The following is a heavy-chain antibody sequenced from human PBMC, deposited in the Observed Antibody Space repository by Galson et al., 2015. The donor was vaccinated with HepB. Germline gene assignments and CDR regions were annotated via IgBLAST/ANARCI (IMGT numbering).Heavy chain of an antibody. V-gene: IGHV1-2*02. CDR3: ARDITAGYGGNFHPQYYFDY. D-gene: IGHD4-23*01. Sequence: SVKVSCKASGYTFTGYYMHWVRQAPGQGLEWMGWINPNSGGTNYAQKFQGRVTMTRDTSISTAYMELSRLRSDDTAVYYCARDITAGYGGNFHPQYYFDYWGQGTLVTVSS. J-gene: IGHJ4*02. CDR1: GYTFTGYY. CDR2: INPNSGGT.